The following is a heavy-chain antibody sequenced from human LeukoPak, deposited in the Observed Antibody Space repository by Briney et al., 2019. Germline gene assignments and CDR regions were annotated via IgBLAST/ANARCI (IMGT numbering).Heavy chain of an antibody. Sequence: GGSLRLSCAASGFTFSSYAVSWVRQAPGKGLEWVSAISGSGGSTYYADSVKGRFTISRDNSKNTLYLQMNSLRAEDTAVYYCAKKIGRRWIQPEYYFDYWGQGTLVTVSS. D-gene: IGHD5-18*01. J-gene: IGHJ4*02. CDR1: GFTFSSYA. V-gene: IGHV3-23*01. CDR3: AKKIGRRWIQPEYYFDY. CDR2: ISGSGGST.